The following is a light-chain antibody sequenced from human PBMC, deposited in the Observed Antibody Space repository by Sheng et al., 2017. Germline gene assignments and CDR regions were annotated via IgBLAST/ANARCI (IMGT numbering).Light chain of an antibody. V-gene: IGKV3-20*01. CDR1: QSVSNN. CDR3: QHYGTSPWT. Sequence: KVMTQSPATLSVSPGERATLSCRASQSVSNNLAWYQQRPGRAPRLLIYGASHRVSGIPDRFGGSGSGTDFTFTISRLEPEDFAVYYCQHYGTSPWTFGQGTKVEIK. CDR2: GAS. J-gene: IGKJ1*01.